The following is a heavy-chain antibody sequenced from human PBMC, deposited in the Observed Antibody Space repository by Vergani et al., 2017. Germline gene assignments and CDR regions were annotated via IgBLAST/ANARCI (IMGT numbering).Heavy chain of an antibody. CDR1: GYTFTGYY. CDR2: MNPNSGNT. J-gene: IGHJ3*02. D-gene: IGHD5-18*01. Sequence: QVQLVQSGAEVKKPGASVKVSCKASGYTFTGYYMHWVRQAPGQGLEWMGWMNPNSGNTGYAQKFQGRVTMTRNTSISTAYMELSSLRSEDTAVYYCARGQYRRDAFDIWGQGTMVTVSS. V-gene: IGHV1-8*02. CDR3: ARGQYRRDAFDI.